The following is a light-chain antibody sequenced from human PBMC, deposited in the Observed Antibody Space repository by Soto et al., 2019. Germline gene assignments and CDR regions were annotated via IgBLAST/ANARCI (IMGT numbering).Light chain of an antibody. CDR1: SSDVGGYNY. CDR2: EVS. CDR3: SSYTSRSPL. J-gene: IGLJ2*01. Sequence: QSALTQPASVSGSPGQSITISCTGTSSDVGGYNYVSWYQHHPGKAPKLMIYEVSNRPSGVSNRFSGSKSGNTASLTISGLQAEDEADYSCSSYTSRSPLFGGGTKLTVL. V-gene: IGLV2-14*01.